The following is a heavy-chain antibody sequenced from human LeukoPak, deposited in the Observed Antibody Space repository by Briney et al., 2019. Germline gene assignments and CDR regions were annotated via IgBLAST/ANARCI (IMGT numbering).Heavy chain of an antibody. CDR2: ISGSGGST. Sequence: PGGSLRLSCAASGFTFSSYAMSWVRQAPGKGLEWVSAISGSGGSTYYADSVKGRFTISRDNSKNSLYLQMNSLRAEDTAVYYCARGTVAYYDSSGTFDYWGQGTLVTVSS. CDR3: ARGTVAYYDSSGTFDY. V-gene: IGHV3-23*01. J-gene: IGHJ4*02. CDR1: GFTFSSYA. D-gene: IGHD3-22*01.